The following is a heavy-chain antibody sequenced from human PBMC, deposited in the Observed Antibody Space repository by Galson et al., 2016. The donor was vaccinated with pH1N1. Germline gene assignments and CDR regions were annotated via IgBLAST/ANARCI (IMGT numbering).Heavy chain of an antibody. J-gene: IGHJ4*02. D-gene: IGHD3-16*01. Sequence: SLRLSCAASGFNFRNYGMHWVRQAPGKGLDWVSLVRNDGDKKQYVDSVKGRFTISKDNYKNTLYLQMTSVQPEDTAVYYCATEGACWGSGESDSGVSDYWGQGTLVTVSS. CDR1: GFNFRNYG. CDR3: ATEGACWGSGESDSGVSDY. V-gene: IGHV3-30*02. CDR2: VRNDGDKK.